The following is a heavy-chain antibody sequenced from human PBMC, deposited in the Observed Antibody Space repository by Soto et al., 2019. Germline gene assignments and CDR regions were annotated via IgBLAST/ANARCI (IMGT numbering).Heavy chain of an antibody. CDR3: AKDRSSGWPYYFDY. Sequence: PGGSLRLSCAPSGFTFSSYAMSWVRQAPGKGLEWVSAMSGSGGTTYYADSVKGRFTISRDNSKNTLYLQMNSLRAEDTAVYYCAKDRSSGWPYYFDYWGQGTLVTVSS. CDR2: MSGSGGTT. V-gene: IGHV3-23*01. CDR1: GFTFSSYA. J-gene: IGHJ4*02. D-gene: IGHD6-19*01.